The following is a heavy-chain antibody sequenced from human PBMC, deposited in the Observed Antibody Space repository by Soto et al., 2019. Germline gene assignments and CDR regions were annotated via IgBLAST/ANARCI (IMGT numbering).Heavy chain of an antibody. CDR1: GFTFSSYW. J-gene: IGHJ4*02. CDR2: IKQDGGEK. CDR3: AREIVVARGASYFDY. Sequence: EVQLVESGGNLVQPGGSLRFSCVASGFTFSSYWMTWVRQAPGKGLEWVGNIKQDGGEKNYVDSVKGRFTISRDNAKNTVYFQMNSLRAEDTAVYYCAREIVVARGASYFDYWGPGTLVTVSS. V-gene: IGHV3-7*04. D-gene: IGHD2-2*01.